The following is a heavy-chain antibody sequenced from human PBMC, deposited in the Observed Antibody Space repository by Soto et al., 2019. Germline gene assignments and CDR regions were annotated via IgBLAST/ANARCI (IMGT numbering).Heavy chain of an antibody. CDR1: GFSFTSYA. Sequence: PGGSLRLSCAASGFSFTSYALSWVRQAPGKGLEWVSTISGSDGKTYNADSVKGRFSISRDTAKTTLYLQMNSLRVEDTAVYYCARWSFLDFWGQGTRVTFSS. CDR2: ISGSDGKT. J-gene: IGHJ4*02. V-gene: IGHV3-23*01. D-gene: IGHD1-26*01. CDR3: ARWSFLDF.